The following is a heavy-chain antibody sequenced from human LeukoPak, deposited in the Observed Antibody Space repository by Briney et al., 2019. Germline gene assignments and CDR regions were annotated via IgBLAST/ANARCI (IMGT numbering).Heavy chain of an antibody. V-gene: IGHV4-59*08. CDR3: ARQPYMLGAYYFDY. J-gene: IGHJ4*02. CDR1: GGSMSSYY. Sequence: SETLSLTCTVSGGSMSSYYWSWIRQPSGKGLEWIGYIFYTGSTNYNPSLKSRVTLSVDTSKNQFSLKLGSVTAADTAVYYCARQPYMLGAYYFDYWGQGTLVTVSS. D-gene: IGHD1-26*01. CDR2: IFYTGST.